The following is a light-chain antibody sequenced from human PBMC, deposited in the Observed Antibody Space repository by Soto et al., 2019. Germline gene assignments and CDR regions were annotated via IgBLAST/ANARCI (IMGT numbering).Light chain of an antibody. J-gene: IGLJ2*01. CDR3: QTWGTAYVL. Sequence: QLVLTQSPSASASLGASVKLTCTLRSGHSSYAIAWHQQQPEKGPRYLMKVNSDGSHSKGDGIPDRFSGSSSGAERYFTISSLQSEDEADYYCQTWGTAYVLFGGGTKLPS. CDR2: VNSDGSH. CDR1: SGHSSYA. V-gene: IGLV4-69*01.